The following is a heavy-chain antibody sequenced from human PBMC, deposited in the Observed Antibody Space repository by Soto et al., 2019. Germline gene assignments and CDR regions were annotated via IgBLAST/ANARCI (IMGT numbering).Heavy chain of an antibody. CDR1: GFTFSSYA. CDR2: ISGSGGST. Sequence: EVQLLESGGGLVQPGGSLRLSCAASGFTFSSYAMTCVRQAPGKGLEWVSAISGSGGSTYDADSVKGRFTISRDNSKNTVYLQMNSLRAEDTAIYYCARSRGSVYTALDYCGQGTLVTVSS. J-gene: IGHJ4*02. D-gene: IGHD5-18*01. CDR3: ARSRGSVYTALDY. V-gene: IGHV3-23*01.